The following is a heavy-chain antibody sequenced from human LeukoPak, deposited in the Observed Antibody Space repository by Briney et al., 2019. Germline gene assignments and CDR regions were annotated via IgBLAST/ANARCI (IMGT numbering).Heavy chain of an antibody. J-gene: IGHJ4*02. CDR1: GGSFSGYY. Sequence: SETLSLTCAVYGGSFSGYYWSWIRQPPGKGLEWIGEINHSGSTNYNPSLESRVTISVDTSKNQFSLKLSSVTAADTAVYYCARVRGDIVVVPAAPPYFDYWGQGTLVTVSS. CDR2: INHSGST. V-gene: IGHV4-34*01. CDR3: ARVRGDIVVVPAAPPYFDY. D-gene: IGHD2-2*01.